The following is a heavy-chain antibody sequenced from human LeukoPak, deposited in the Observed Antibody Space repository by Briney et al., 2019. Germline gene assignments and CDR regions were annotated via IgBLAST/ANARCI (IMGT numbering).Heavy chain of an antibody. CDR3: ARDNKTSYSCFMDV. CDR2: IIPIFGTA. V-gene: IGHV1-69*01. J-gene: IGHJ6*03. CDR1: GGTFSSYA. D-gene: IGHD2-15*01. Sequence: SVKVSCKASGGTFSSYAINWVRQAPGQGLEWMGGIIPIFGTANYAQKFQGRVTISADESTSTAYMELSSLRSDDTAVYYCARDNKTSYSCFMDVWGKGTTVTVSS.